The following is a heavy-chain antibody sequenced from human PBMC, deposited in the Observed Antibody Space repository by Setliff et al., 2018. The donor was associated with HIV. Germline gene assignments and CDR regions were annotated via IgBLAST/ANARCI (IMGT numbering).Heavy chain of an antibody. V-gene: IGHV4-39*02. Sequence: SETLSLTCTVSGGSISSSSYYWGWIRQPPGKGLEWIGTIYYSGNSFYNPSLKSRVTISVDTSKNQFSLKLRSVTAADTAVYYCARDSDYYDSSTYRLDYWGQGTLVTVSS. CDR2: IYYSGNS. J-gene: IGHJ4*02. CDR3: ARDSDYYDSSTYRLDY. CDR1: GGSISSSSYY. D-gene: IGHD3-22*01.